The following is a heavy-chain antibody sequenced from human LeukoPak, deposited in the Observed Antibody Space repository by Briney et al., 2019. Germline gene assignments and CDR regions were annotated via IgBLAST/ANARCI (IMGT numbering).Heavy chain of an antibody. CDR2: IYYTGTT. Sequence: PSETLSLTCSVSGDSIINYYWSWIRQSPEKGLEWIGYIYYTGTTKYNPSLESRVFMSVDTSKNQFSLRLTSVTVADTAMYYCAKEPSVWGQGILVTVSS. CDR1: GDSIINYY. J-gene: IGHJ4*02. CDR3: AKEPSV. V-gene: IGHV4-59*01.